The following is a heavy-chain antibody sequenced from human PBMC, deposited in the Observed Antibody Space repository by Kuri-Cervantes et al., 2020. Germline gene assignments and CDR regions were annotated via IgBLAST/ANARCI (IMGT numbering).Heavy chain of an antibody. D-gene: IGHD2-2*01. CDR2: ISYDGSNK. CDR3: ARDRRGTYCSSTNCYLR. V-gene: IGHV3-30*01. J-gene: IGHJ4*02. CDR1: KFIFSPCS. Sequence: LSLTCAGSKFIFSPCSMHWVRQAPGKGLEWVAVISYDGSNKYYADSVKGRFTISRDNSKNTLYLQMNSLRAEDTAVYYCARDRRGTYCSSTNCYLRWGQGTLVTVSS.